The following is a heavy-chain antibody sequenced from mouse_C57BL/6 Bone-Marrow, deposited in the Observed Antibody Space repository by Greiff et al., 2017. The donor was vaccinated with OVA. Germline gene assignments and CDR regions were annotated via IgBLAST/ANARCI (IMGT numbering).Heavy chain of an antibody. Sequence: VQLQQPGAELVKPGASVKLSCKASGYTFTSYWMPWVKQRPGQGLEWIGMIHPNSGSTNYNEKFKSKATLTVDKSSSPAYMQLSSLTSEDSAVYYCASYYGSRGDYWGQGTTLTVSS. J-gene: IGHJ2*01. CDR1: GYTFTSYW. D-gene: IGHD1-1*01. V-gene: IGHV1-64*01. CDR3: ASYYGSRGDY. CDR2: IHPNSGST.